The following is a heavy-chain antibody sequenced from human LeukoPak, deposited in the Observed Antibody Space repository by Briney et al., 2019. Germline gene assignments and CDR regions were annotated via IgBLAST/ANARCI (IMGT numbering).Heavy chain of an antibody. D-gene: IGHD6-19*01. Sequence: GESLRLSCEASGFTFSSHWMSWVRQAPGKGLEWVAIIKQDGSEKDYVDSVTGRFTISRDNAKNSLYLQMNSLRDEDTAVYYCARDTSAWRYGMDVWGQGTTVTVSS. J-gene: IGHJ6*02. V-gene: IGHV3-7*01. CDR1: GFTFSSHW. CDR2: IKQDGSEK. CDR3: ARDTSAWRYGMDV.